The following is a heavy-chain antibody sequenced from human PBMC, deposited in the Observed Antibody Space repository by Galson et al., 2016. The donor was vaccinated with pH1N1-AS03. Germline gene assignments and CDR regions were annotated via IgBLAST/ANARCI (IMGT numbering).Heavy chain of an antibody. CDR3: AKRGGLPSEGMTYFDS. Sequence: SLRLSCAASGFTFSIYAMSWVRQAPGKGLEWVSTISGSGTGTYYADSVRGRFTISRDNSENTLYLQMNSLRAEDTAVYYCAKRGGLPSEGMTYFDSWGQGTLIPVPS. J-gene: IGHJ4*02. D-gene: IGHD2-2*01. CDR1: GFTFSIYA. V-gene: IGHV3-23*01. CDR2: ISGSGTGT.